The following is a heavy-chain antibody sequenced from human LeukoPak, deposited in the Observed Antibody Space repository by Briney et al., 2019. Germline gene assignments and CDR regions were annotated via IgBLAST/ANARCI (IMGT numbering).Heavy chain of an antibody. V-gene: IGHV4-39*01. Sequence: SETLSLTCTVSGDSISSSSYYWGWIRQPPGKGLEWIGSIYYGGSTYYNASLKSRVTISVDASKNQFSLKLSSVTAADTAVYYCARRWSDYRIDYWGQGTLVTVSS. CDR1: GDSISSSSYY. CDR3: ARRWSDYRIDY. J-gene: IGHJ4*02. D-gene: IGHD5-12*01. CDR2: IYYGGST.